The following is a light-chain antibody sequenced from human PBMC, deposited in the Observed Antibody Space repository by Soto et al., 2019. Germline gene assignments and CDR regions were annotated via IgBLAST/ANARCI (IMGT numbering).Light chain of an antibody. CDR3: QQRSDWPST. J-gene: IGKJ4*01. Sequence: EIVLTQSPATLSLSPGERATLSCRASQSVGTYFAWYQQKPGQAPRLLIYDSSNRATGIPARFSGSGSATDFTLTISSLEPEDVAVYYCQQRSDWPSTFGGGTKVEIK. V-gene: IGKV3-11*01. CDR2: DSS. CDR1: QSVGTY.